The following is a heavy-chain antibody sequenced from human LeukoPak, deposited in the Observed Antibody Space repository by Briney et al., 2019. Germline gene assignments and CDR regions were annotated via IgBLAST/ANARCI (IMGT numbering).Heavy chain of an antibody. D-gene: IGHD2-15*01. CDR1: GYSFTSYW. Sequence: GESLKISCKGSGYSFTSYWIGWVRQMPGKGLEWMGIIYPGDSDTRYSPSFQGQVTISADKSISTAYLQWSGLKASDTAMYYCARLLGYCSGGSCYRGYYGMDVWGQGTTVTVSS. CDR3: ARLLGYCSGGSCYRGYYGMDV. V-gene: IGHV5-51*01. J-gene: IGHJ6*02. CDR2: IYPGDSDT.